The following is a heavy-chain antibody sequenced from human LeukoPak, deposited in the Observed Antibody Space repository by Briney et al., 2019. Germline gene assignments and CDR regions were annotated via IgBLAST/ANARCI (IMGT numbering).Heavy chain of an antibody. CDR3: ATDRDNSDWQKRFDS. D-gene: IGHD2-21*02. V-gene: IGHV3-7*01. Sequence: GGSLRLSCAAAGFTFGRYWMNWYRQAPGKGLEWVGNINQDAREINYVDSVRGRFTISRDNAKNSLHLQMNSLRAEDTAVYYCATDRDNSDWQKRFDSWGQGTLVTVSS. CDR1: GFTFGRYW. CDR2: INQDAREI. J-gene: IGHJ4*02.